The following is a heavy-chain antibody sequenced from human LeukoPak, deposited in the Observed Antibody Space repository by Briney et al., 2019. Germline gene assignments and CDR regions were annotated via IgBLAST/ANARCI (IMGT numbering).Heavy chain of an antibody. D-gene: IGHD4-23*01. Sequence: PGASMKVSCKASGYTFTIYGINWVRQAPGQGLEWMGWISGYNGNTNYAQKFQGRVTMTTDTSTTTAYMELRSLTSDDTAVYYCARGDYGGNPDSWGQGTLVTLSS. J-gene: IGHJ4*02. CDR1: GYTFTIYG. CDR3: ARGDYGGNPDS. V-gene: IGHV1-18*01. CDR2: ISGYNGNT.